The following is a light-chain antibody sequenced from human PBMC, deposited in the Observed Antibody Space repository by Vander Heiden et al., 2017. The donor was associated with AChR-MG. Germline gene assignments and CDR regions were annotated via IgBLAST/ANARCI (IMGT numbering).Light chain of an antibody. Sequence: QSALTQPRSVSGSPGQSVPISCTGTSSDVGGYNYVSWYQQHPGKAPKLMIYDVSKRPSGVPDRFSGSKSGNTASLTISGLQAKDEADYYCCSHAGSYTYVFGTGTKVTVL. CDR2: DVS. J-gene: IGLJ1*01. V-gene: IGLV2-11*01. CDR3: CSHAGSYTYV. CDR1: SSDVGGYNY.